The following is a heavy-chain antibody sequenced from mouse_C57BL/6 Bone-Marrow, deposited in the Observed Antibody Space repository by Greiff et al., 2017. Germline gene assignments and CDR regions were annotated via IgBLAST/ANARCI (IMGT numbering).Heavy chain of an antibody. Sequence: QVQLQQPGAELVKPGASVKMSCKASGYTFTSYRITWVKQRPGQGLEWIGDIYPGSGSTNYNEKFKSKATLTVDTSSNTAYMQLSSLTSEDSAVYYCGRFLSPRYAMDYWGQGTSVTVSS. J-gene: IGHJ4*01. CDR1: GYTFTSYR. CDR2: IYPGSGST. CDR3: GRFLSPRYAMDY. V-gene: IGHV1-55*01.